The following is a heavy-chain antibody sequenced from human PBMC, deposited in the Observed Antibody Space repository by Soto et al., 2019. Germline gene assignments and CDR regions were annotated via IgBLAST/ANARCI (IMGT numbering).Heavy chain of an antibody. CDR3: ARADGSGYYPNYYGMDV. Sequence: PSETLSLTCAFYCGSFIGYYWSWIRQPPGKGLEWIGEINHSGSTNYNPSLKSRVTISVDASKNQFSLKLSSVTAADTAVYYCARADGSGYYPNYYGMDVWGQGTTVTVSS. D-gene: IGHD3-22*01. CDR2: INHSGST. CDR1: CGSFIGYY. J-gene: IGHJ6*02. V-gene: IGHV4-34*01.